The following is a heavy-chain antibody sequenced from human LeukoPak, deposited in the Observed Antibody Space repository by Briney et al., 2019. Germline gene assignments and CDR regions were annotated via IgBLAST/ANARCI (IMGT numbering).Heavy chain of an antibody. CDR2: IYHSGST. Sequence: SGTLSLTCAVSGGSISSNNWWNWVRQPPGKGLEWIGEIYHSGSTNYNPSLKSRVTISVDTSKNQFSLKLSSVTAADTAVYYCARGVVAAPQTFDYWGQGTLVTVSS. CDR3: ARGVVAAPQTFDY. J-gene: IGHJ4*02. CDR1: GGSISSNNW. D-gene: IGHD2-15*01. V-gene: IGHV4-4*02.